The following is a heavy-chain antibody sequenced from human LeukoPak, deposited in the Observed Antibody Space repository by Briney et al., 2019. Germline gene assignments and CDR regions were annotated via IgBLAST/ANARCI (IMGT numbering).Heavy chain of an antibody. CDR3: ASSSGYAPTYYFDY. CDR2: ISSSSTYI. CDR1: GFTFSSYS. J-gene: IGHJ4*02. V-gene: IGHV3-21*04. D-gene: IGHD3-3*01. Sequence: PGGSLRLSCAASGFTFSSYSMNWVRQAPGKGLEWVASISSSSTYIYYADSVKGRFTISRDNAKNSLYLQMNSLRAEDTAVYYCASSSGYAPTYYFDYWGQGTLVTVSS.